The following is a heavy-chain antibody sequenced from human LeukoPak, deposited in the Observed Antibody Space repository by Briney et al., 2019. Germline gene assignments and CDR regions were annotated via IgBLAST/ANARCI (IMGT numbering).Heavy chain of an antibody. D-gene: IGHD3-22*01. V-gene: IGHV4-39*01. J-gene: IGHJ4*02. CDR2: IYYSGST. CDR1: GGSISSSSYY. Sequence: SETLSLTCTVSGGSISSSSYYWGWIRQPPGKGLEWIGSIYYSGSTYYNPSLKSRVTISVDTSKNQLSLKLSSVTAADTAVYYCAITYYYDSSGYYYWGQGTLVTVSS. CDR3: AITYYYDSSGYYY.